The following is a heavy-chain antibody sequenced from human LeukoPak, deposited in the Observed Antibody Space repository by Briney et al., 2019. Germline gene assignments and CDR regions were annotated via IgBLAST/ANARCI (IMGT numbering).Heavy chain of an antibody. Sequence: ASVKVSCKASGYTFTGYYMHWVRQAPGQGLEWMGWINPNSGGTNYAQKFQGRVTMTRDTSISTAYMELSRLRSDDTAVYYCARGPSGSYSYLYWFDPWGQGTLVTVSS. CDR1: GYTFTGYY. CDR3: ARGPSGSYSYLYWFDP. CDR2: INPNSGGT. J-gene: IGHJ5*02. D-gene: IGHD1-26*01. V-gene: IGHV1-2*02.